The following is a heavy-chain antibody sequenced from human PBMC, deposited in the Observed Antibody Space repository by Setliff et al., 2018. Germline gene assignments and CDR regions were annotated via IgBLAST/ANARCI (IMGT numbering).Heavy chain of an antibody. CDR1: GGSISSHY. Sequence: PSETLSLTCTVSGGSISSHYWSWVRQPPGKGLEWIGYIYYSGSPNYNPSLKSRVTISLDTSKNQFSLKLTSVTAADAAVYYCANSAYLRELDYWGPGTLVTVSS. V-gene: IGHV4-59*11. J-gene: IGHJ4*02. CDR3: ANSAYLRELDY. CDR2: IYYSGSP. D-gene: IGHD1-26*01.